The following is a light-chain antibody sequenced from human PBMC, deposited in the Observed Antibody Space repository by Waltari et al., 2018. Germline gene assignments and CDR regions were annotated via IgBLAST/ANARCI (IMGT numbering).Light chain of an antibody. CDR2: EVF. CDR1: TSDVGSYDL. Sequence: QSALTQPASVSGTPGQSITISCSGTTSDVGSYDLVSWYQQHPGETPKLLICEVFKRPPDTSSRFAVAKSGSTASLTISGLQPEDEADYYCCSYAGRGTYVFGSGTKVTVL. V-gene: IGLV2-23*02. J-gene: IGLJ1*01. CDR3: CSYAGRGTYV.